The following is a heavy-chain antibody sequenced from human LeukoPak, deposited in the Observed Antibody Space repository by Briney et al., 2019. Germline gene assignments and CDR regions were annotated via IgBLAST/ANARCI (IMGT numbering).Heavy chain of an antibody. Sequence: PSETLSLTCTVSGGSISSSSYYWDWIRQPPGKGLEWIGYIYYSGSTYYNPSLKSRVTISVDTSKNQFSLKLSSVTAADTAVYYCARDGGTGWYSDYWGQGTLVTVSS. CDR2: IYYSGST. CDR3: ARDGGTGWYSDY. CDR1: GGSISSSSYY. D-gene: IGHD6-19*01. V-gene: IGHV4-30-4*08. J-gene: IGHJ4*02.